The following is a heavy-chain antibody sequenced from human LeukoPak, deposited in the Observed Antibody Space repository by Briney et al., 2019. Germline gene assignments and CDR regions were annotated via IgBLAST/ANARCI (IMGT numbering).Heavy chain of an antibody. Sequence: GGSLRHSCATSGFTFEDYDLHGVRQAPGKGLEWVSGISGNSRSIGYGDSVKGRFTIFRDNAKKSLYLQMSSLRDEDTAFYYCAKGLLVVTSHFDYWGLGTLVTVSS. CDR3: AKGLLVVTSHFDY. V-gene: IGHV3-9*01. CDR2: ISGNSRSI. CDR1: GFTFEDYD. D-gene: IGHD2-15*01. J-gene: IGHJ4*02.